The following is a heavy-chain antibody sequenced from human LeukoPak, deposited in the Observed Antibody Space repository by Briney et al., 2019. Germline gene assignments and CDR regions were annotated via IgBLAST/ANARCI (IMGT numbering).Heavy chain of an antibody. D-gene: IGHD2-2*01. Sequence: GGSLRLSCAASGFTFRNYWMSWIRQAPGEGLEWVANIRPDGSQKYYVDSARGRFTISRDNAKSSLYLQMSSLRPEDTATYYCARDFQPRYCSSSSCSPAWGQGTTVTVSS. CDR3: ARDFQPRYCSSSSCSPA. CDR2: IRPDGSQK. V-gene: IGHV3-7*03. CDR1: GFTFRNYW. J-gene: IGHJ6*02.